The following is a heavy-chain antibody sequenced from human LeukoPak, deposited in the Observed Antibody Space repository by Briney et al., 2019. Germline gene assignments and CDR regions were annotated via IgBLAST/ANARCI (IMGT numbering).Heavy chain of an antibody. CDR3: ARGRYSYGHVDI. D-gene: IGHD5-18*01. Sequence: GGSLRLSCAASGFTFSSYWMTWVRQAPGKGLEWVANIKQDGNEKYYVDSAKGRFTISRDNAKNSLYLQMNSLRAEDTAMYYCARGRYSYGHVDIWGQGTMVTVSS. CDR1: GFTFSSYW. J-gene: IGHJ3*02. V-gene: IGHV3-7*01. CDR2: IKQDGNEK.